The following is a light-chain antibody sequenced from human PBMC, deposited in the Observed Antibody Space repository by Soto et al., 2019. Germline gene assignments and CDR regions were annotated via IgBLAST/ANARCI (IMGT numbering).Light chain of an antibody. V-gene: IGKV3-20*01. CDR3: QPYGSSGT. Sequence: VVTQSRATLSLSPGARATLSCRASQSVSSYLAWYQQKPGQAPRLLIYGASIRATGIPDRFSGSGSGTDFTLTISRLEPEDFAVYYCQPYGSSGTFGQGTKVDIK. J-gene: IGKJ1*01. CDR2: GAS. CDR1: QSVSSY.